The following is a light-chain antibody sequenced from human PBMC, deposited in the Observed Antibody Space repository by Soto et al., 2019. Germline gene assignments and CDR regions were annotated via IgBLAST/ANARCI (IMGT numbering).Light chain of an antibody. J-gene: IGKJ4*01. V-gene: IGKV1-39*01. CDR1: QTLSNY. Sequence: DIQMTQSPSSVSASVGDRVTITCRASQTLSNYLTWFQQKPGKAPKVLIYGASTLQSGVPSRFSGSGSGAEFTLTISSLQPDDSATYYCQQSFRPLLTFGGGTKVEIK. CDR2: GAS. CDR3: QQSFRPLLT.